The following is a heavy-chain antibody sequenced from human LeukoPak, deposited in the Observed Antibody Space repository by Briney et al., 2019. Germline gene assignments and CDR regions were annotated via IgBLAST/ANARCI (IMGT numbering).Heavy chain of an antibody. J-gene: IGHJ6*03. Sequence: SETLSLTCTVSGGSINIYYWSWIRQPAGKGMEWVGRIYRSGNTNYNRSLKSRVTMSIDTCKKQFSLNLSSVTAADTAVYYCASGRTPRNYYDTRGFYYYYMDVWGKGTTVTVSS. CDR2: IYRSGNT. V-gene: IGHV4-4*07. D-gene: IGHD3-22*01. CDR1: GGSINIYY. CDR3: ASGRTPRNYYDTRGFYYYYMDV.